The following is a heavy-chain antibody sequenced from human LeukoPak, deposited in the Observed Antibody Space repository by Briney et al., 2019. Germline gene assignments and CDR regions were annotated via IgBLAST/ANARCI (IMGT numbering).Heavy chain of an antibody. J-gene: IGHJ4*02. CDR2: VKGDGRTT. Sequence: GSLRLSCAASGLTFSDFWMHRVRQPPGKGLVWVALVKGDGRTTIYADSVKGRFTISRDNAKNTLYLQMNSLRADDSGVYYCATGHSYGYDYWGQGVLVTVSS. D-gene: IGHD5-18*01. CDR3: ATGHSYGYDY. V-gene: IGHV3-74*01. CDR1: GLTFSDFW.